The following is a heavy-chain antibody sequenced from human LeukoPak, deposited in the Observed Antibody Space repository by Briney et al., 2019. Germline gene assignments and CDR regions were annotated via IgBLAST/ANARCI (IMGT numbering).Heavy chain of an antibody. J-gene: IGHJ2*01. V-gene: IGHV4-34*01. D-gene: IGHD6-6*01. Sequence: PSETLSLTCAVYGGSFSGYYWSWIRQPPGKGLEWIGEINHSGSTNYNPSLKSRVTISVDTSKNQFSLKLSSVTAADTAVYYCARGIFKSSRARPKLRYFDLWGRGTLVTVSS. CDR3: ARGIFKSSRARPKLRYFDL. CDR1: GGSFSGYY. CDR2: INHSGST.